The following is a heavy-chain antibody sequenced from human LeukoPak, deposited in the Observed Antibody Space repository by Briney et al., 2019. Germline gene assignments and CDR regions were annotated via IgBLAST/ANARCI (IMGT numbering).Heavy chain of an antibody. CDR3: ARELPREVTLDY. V-gene: IGHV3-74*01. CDR1: EFNFFSYG. CDR2: IFTDGSTT. J-gene: IGHJ4*01. D-gene: IGHD2-21*02. Sequence: GGSLRLSCVASEFNFFSYGMQWVRQAPGRGLVWVSRIFTDGSTTSYADSAKGRFTISRDNAKNTLYLQMNSLRAEDTAVYYCARELPREVTLDYWGQGTLVTVSP.